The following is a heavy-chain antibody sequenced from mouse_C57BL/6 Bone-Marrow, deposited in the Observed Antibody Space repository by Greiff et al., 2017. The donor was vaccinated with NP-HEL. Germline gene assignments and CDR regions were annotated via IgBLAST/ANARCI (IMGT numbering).Heavy chain of an antibody. CDR2: IDPENGDT. Sequence: EVKLMESGAELVRPGASVKLSCTASGFNIKDDYMPWVQQSPEQGLEWIGLIDPENGDTEYASKFQGKATITADTSSNTAYLQLSSLTSEDTAVYYCTSPLTTVAYWGQGTLVTVSA. D-gene: IGHD1-1*01. CDR1: GFNIKDDY. J-gene: IGHJ3*01. CDR3: TSPLTTVAY. V-gene: IGHV14-4*01.